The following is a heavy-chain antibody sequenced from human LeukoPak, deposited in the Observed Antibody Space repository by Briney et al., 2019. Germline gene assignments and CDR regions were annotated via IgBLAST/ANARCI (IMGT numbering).Heavy chain of an antibody. CDR2: IYYSGST. Sequence: PSETLSLTCTVSGGSISSSSYYWGWIRQPPGKGLEWIGSIYYSGSTYYNPSLKSRVTISVDTSKNQFSLKLSSVTAADTAVYYCARAGYYDFWSGQRGFDYWGQGTLVTVSS. CDR1: GGSISSSSYY. V-gene: IGHV4-39*01. D-gene: IGHD3-3*01. CDR3: ARAGYYDFWSGQRGFDY. J-gene: IGHJ4*02.